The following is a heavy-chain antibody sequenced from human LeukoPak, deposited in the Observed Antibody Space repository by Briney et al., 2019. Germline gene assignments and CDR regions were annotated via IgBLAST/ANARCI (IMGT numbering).Heavy chain of an antibody. CDR1: GFTFSSYS. D-gene: IGHD4-17*01. CDR3: ARVLHYGAGHCADY. Sequence: PGRSLRLSCAASGFTFSSYSMNWVRQAPGKGLEWVSSISSSSSYIYYADSVKGRFTISRDNAKNSLYLQMNSLRAEDTAVYYCARVLHYGAGHCADYWGQGTLVTVSS. V-gene: IGHV3-21*01. J-gene: IGHJ4*02. CDR2: ISSSSSYI.